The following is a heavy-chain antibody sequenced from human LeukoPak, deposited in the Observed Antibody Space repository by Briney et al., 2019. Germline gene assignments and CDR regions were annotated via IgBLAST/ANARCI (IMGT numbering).Heavy chain of an antibody. CDR2: INPNSGGT. D-gene: IGHD3-10*01. V-gene: IGHV1-2*02. CDR3: ARELRGGTFDY. J-gene: IGHJ4*02. CDR1: GYTFTGYY. Sequence: ASVKVSCKASGYTFTGYYIHWVRQAPGQGLEWMGWINPNSGGTNYAQKFQGRVTVARDTSISTAYMELSSLRSDDTAVYYCARELRGGTFDYWGQGTLVTVSS.